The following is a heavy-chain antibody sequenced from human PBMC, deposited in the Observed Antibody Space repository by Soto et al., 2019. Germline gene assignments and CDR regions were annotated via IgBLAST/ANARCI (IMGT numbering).Heavy chain of an antibody. CDR2: ISSSSSTI. CDR3: ARDNYYDTSGYDEYYYYYGMDV. J-gene: IGHJ6*02. D-gene: IGHD3-22*01. V-gene: IGHV3-48*02. Sequence: PGGSLRLSCAASGFTFSSYSMNWVRQAPGKGLEWVSYISSSSSTIYYADSVKGRFTISRDNAKNSLYLQMNSLRDEDTAVYYCARDNYYDTSGYDEYYYYYGMDVWGQGTTVTVSS. CDR1: GFTFSSYS.